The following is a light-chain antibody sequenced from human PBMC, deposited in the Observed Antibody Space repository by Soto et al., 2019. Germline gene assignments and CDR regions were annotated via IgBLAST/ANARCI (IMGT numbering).Light chain of an antibody. CDR2: GAS. J-gene: IGKJ5*01. Sequence: MTQSPATLSVSLGERHTLSCRASHSVSSKLAWYQQKPGQAPRLLIYGASTRAAGIPARFSGSGSGTEFTLSISSLQSEDSAVYYCQQYNNWPPITFGQGTRLEIK. CDR3: QQYNNWPPIT. V-gene: IGKV3D-15*01. CDR1: HSVSSK.